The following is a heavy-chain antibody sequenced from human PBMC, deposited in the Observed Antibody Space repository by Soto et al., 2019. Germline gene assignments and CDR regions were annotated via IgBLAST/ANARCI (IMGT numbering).Heavy chain of an antibody. CDR2: IYYSGST. CDR1: GGSISSGGYY. J-gene: IGHJ5*02. CDR3: ARDVVTRGAYCGGDCYGWFDP. V-gene: IGHV4-31*03. D-gene: IGHD2-21*02. Sequence: SETLSLTCTVSGGSISSGGYYWSWIRQHPGKGLEWIGYIYYSGSTYYNPSLKGRVTISVDTSKNQFSLKLSSVTAADTAVYYCARDVVTRGAYCGGDCYGWFDPWGQGTLVTVSS.